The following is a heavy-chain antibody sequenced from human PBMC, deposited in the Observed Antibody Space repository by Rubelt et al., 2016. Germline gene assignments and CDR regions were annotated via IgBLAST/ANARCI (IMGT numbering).Heavy chain of an antibody. D-gene: IGHD5/OR15-5a*01. Sequence: QAQLKQWGAGLLKPSDTLSLTCAVYGAAFSSYYWTWVRQPPGKGLEWIGEINHIGSTNYNPSLKSRVNITRDKSKNQFYLNLNVVTAADTAEYFCASSVSISHYVELWGQGTPVSVSS. CDR1: GAAFSSYY. CDR3: ASSVSISHYVEL. CDR2: INHIGST. J-gene: IGHJ4*02. V-gene: IGHV4-34*01.